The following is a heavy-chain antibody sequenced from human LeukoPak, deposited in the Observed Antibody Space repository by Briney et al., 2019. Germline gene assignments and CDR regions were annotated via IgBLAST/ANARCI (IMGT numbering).Heavy chain of an antibody. CDR1: GFTFSSYG. CDR3: AKDPHIAAAGIVNWFDP. D-gene: IGHD6-13*01. V-gene: IGHV3-30*18. J-gene: IGHJ5*02. Sequence: GGSLRLSCAASGFTFSSYGMHWVRQAPGKGLEWVAVISYDGSNKYYADSVKGRFTISRDNSKNTLYLQMNSLRAEDTAVYYCAKDPHIAAAGIVNWFDPWGQGTLVTVSS. CDR2: ISYDGSNK.